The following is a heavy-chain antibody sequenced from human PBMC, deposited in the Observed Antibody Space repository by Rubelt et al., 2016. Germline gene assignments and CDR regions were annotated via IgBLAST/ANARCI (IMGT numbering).Heavy chain of an antibody. CDR2: TYSADRGGGT. V-gene: IGHV3-66*01. CDR3: ARYSSVSGWFDP. J-gene: IGHJ5*02. CDR1: GFTFDNYW. D-gene: IGHD6-19*01. Sequence: EVQLVESGGDLAQPGGSLRLSCAASGFTFDNYWMAWVRQAPGKGLEWVSVTYSADRGGGTLYADPVKGRFTISRDNSKNTLYLQMNSLGTDDTAVYYCARYSSVSGWFDPWGQGTLVTVSS.